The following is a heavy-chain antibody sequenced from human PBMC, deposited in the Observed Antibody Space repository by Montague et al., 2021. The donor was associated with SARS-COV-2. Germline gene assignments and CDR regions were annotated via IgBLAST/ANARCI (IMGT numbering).Heavy chain of an antibody. D-gene: IGHD6-19*01. CDR3: ARERRGSDVFDL. Sequence: SETLSLTCSVSGASITSESWVWIRQTPGGGLQWIAYVYHTGITGYHPSLRSRTTISVDTSKNQLSLNVRSMTAADTAVYFCARERRGSDVFDLWGQGTLVTVSS. J-gene: IGHJ3*01. CDR2: VYHTGIT. V-gene: IGHV4-59*01. CDR1: GASITSES.